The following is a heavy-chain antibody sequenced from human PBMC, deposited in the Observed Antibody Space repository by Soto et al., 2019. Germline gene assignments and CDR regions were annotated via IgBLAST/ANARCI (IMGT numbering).Heavy chain of an antibody. V-gene: IGHV4-34*01. D-gene: IGHD6-13*01. Sequence: SETLSLTCAVYGASFSNYYWIWLRRPPGKGLEWIGEINHGGSTNYNPSLKSRVTMSIDTHKTQLSLKLTSVTAADTAIYYCAGAIRSSWNDAFHIWGQGTMVTVSS. CDR3: AGAIRSSWNDAFHI. CDR1: GASFSNYY. J-gene: IGHJ3*02. CDR2: INHGGST.